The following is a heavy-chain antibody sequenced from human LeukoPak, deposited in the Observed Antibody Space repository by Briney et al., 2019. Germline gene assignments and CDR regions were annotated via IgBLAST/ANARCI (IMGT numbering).Heavy chain of an antibody. Sequence: SQTLSLTCTVSGGSISSGGYYWSWIRQPPGKGLEWIGYIYHSGSTYYNPSLKSRVTISVDRSKNQFSLKLSSVTAADTAVYYCARLGLENSGSYPREERFDYWGQGTLVTVSS. CDR2: IYHSGST. CDR1: GGSISSGGYY. V-gene: IGHV4-30-2*01. J-gene: IGHJ4*02. CDR3: ARLGLENSGSYPREERFDY. D-gene: IGHD1-26*01.